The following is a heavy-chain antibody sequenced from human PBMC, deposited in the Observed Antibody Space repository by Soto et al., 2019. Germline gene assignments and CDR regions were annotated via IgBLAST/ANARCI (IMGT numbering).Heavy chain of an antibody. CDR1: GGSISSNNY. Sequence: PSETLSLTCTVSGGSISSNNYWGWIRQPPGKGLEWIGSVYYSGNTYYNSSLKSRVTISVDTSKNQFSLKLSYVTAADTAVYYCARHDQWLVRFNYWGQGTPVTVSS. V-gene: IGHV4-39*01. CDR2: VYYSGNT. CDR3: ARHDQWLVRFNY. D-gene: IGHD6-19*01. J-gene: IGHJ4*02.